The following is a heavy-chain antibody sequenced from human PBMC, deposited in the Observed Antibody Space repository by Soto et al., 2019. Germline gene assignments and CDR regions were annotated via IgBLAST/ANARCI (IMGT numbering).Heavy chain of an antibody. CDR1: GGSISSYY. V-gene: IGHV4-59*08. D-gene: IGHD3-10*01. CDR3: AGGYYGSGSFRHWFDP. Sequence: SETLSLTCTVSGGSISSYYWSWIRQPPGKGLEWIGYIYYSGSTNYNPSLKSRVTISVDTSKNQFSLKLSSVTAADTAVYYCAGGYYGSGSFRHWFDPWGQGTLVTVSA. CDR2: IYYSGST. J-gene: IGHJ5*02.